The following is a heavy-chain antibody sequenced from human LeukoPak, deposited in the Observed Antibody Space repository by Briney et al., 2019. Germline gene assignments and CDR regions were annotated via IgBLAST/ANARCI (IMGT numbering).Heavy chain of an antibody. CDR3: ARGGPLVLLWFGESQDY. J-gene: IGHJ4*02. CDR2: INPSGGST. V-gene: IGHV1-46*01. D-gene: IGHD3-10*01. Sequence: ASVKVSCKASGYTFTSYYMHWVRQAPGQGLEWMGIINPSGGSTSYAQKLQGRVTMTRDTSTSTVYMELSSLRSEDTAVYYCARGGPLVLLWFGESQDYWGQGTLVTVSS. CDR1: GYTFTSYY.